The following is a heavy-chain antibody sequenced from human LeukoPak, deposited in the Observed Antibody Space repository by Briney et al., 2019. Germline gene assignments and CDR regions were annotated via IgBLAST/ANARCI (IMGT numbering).Heavy chain of an antibody. D-gene: IGHD1-26*01. V-gene: IGHV1-18*01. CDR3: ARGGDGSYWDYYYYYYMDV. CDR2: ICAYNGNT. CDR1: GYTFTSYG. J-gene: IGHJ6*03. Sequence: ASVKVSCKASGYTFTSYGISWVRQAPGQGLEWMGWICAYNGNTNYAQKLQGRVTMTTDTSTSTAYMELRSLRSDDTAVYYCARGGDGSYWDYYYYYYMDVWGKGTTVTVSS.